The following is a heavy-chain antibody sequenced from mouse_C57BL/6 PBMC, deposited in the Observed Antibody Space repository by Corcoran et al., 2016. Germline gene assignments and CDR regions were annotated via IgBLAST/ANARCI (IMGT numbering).Heavy chain of an antibody. J-gene: IGHJ4*01. Sequence: QVQLQQPGAELVRPGSSVKLSCKASGYTFTSYWMHWVKQRPIQGLEWIGNIDPSDSETHYNQKFKDKATLTVDKSSSTAYMQLSSLTSEDSAVYYCARGPLLLRIMDYWGQGTSVTVSS. CDR2: IDPSDSET. CDR3: ARGPLLLRIMDY. D-gene: IGHD1-1*01. V-gene: IGHV1-52*01. CDR1: GYTFTSYW.